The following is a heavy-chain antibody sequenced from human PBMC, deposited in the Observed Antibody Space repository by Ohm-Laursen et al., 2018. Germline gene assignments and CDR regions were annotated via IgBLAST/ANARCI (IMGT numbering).Heavy chain of an antibody. V-gene: IGHV3-48*01. D-gene: IGHD3-22*01. CDR3: ASVSSGYYVFDY. J-gene: IGHJ4*02. Sequence: GSLRLSCSASGFTFSSYSMNWVRQAPGKGLEWVSYISSSSSTIYYADSVKGRFTISRDNAKNSLYLQMNSLRAEDTAVYYCASVSSGYYVFDYWGQGTLVTVSS. CDR1: GFTFSSYS. CDR2: ISSSSSTI.